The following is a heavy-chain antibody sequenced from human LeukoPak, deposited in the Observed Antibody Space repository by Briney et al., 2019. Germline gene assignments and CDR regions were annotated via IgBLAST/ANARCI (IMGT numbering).Heavy chain of an antibody. CDR1: GGSISSSSYY. J-gene: IGHJ3*02. V-gene: IGHV4-39*01. CDR2: IYYSGST. CDR3: ATHSSGYDSGNDAFDI. D-gene: IGHD3-22*01. Sequence: SETLSLTCTVSGGSISSSSYYWGWIRQPPGKGLEWIGSIYYSGSTYYNPSLKSRVTISVDTSKNQFSLKLSSVTAADTAVYYCATHSSGYDSGNDAFDIWGQGTMVTVSS.